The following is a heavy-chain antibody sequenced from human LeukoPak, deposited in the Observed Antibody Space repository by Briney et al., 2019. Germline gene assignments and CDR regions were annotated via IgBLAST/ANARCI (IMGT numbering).Heavy chain of an antibody. CDR2: MNPNSGNT. J-gene: IGHJ3*02. V-gene: IGHV1-8*03. CDR1: GYTFTSYD. Sequence: ASVKVSCKASGYTFTSYDINWVRQATGQGLEWMGWMNPNSGNTGYAQKFQGRVTITRSTSISTAYMELSSLRSEDTAVYYCAKEYGIYYDSQGAFDIWGQGTMVTVSS. CDR3: AKEYGIYYDSQGAFDI. D-gene: IGHD3-22*01.